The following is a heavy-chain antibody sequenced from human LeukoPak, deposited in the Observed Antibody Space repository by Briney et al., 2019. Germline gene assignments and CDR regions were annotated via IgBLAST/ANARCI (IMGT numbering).Heavy chain of an antibody. CDR2: ISNTGYTT. D-gene: IGHD4-23*01. CDR1: GFTLSDYY. Sequence: GGSLRVSCAASGFTLSDYYISWIRQAPGKGLEWVAYISNTGYTTYYGDSVKGRFTISRDNAKNSVSLQMNSLRVGDTALYYCAREDYGGTNFDCWGQGTLVTVSS. J-gene: IGHJ4*02. V-gene: IGHV3-11*01. CDR3: AREDYGGTNFDC.